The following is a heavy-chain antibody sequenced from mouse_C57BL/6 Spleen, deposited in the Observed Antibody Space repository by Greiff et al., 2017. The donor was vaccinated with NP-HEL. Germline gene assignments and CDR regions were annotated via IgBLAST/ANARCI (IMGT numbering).Heavy chain of an antibody. CDR3: ATHYDPDY. CDR1: GYAFSSSW. J-gene: IGHJ2*01. D-gene: IGHD2-4*01. Sequence: QVQLQQSGPELVKPGASVKISCKASGYAFSSSWMNWVKQRPGKGLEWIGRIYPGDGDTNYNGKFKGKATLTADKSSSTAYMQLSSLTSEDSAVYFCATHYDPDYWGQGTTLTVSS. V-gene: IGHV1-82*01. CDR2: IYPGDGDT.